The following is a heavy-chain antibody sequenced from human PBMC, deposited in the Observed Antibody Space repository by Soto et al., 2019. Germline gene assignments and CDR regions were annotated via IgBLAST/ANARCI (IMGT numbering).Heavy chain of an antibody. D-gene: IGHD3-22*01. Sequence: SVKVSRQASGGTFSSYSISWVRQGPGQGLEWMGGIIPIFGTANYAQKFQGRVTITADESTSTAYMELSSLRSEDTAVYYCARQYYDSSGYYLDYWGQGTLVTVSS. V-gene: IGHV1-69*13. CDR1: GGTFSSYS. CDR3: ARQYYDSSGYYLDY. J-gene: IGHJ4*02. CDR2: IIPIFGTA.